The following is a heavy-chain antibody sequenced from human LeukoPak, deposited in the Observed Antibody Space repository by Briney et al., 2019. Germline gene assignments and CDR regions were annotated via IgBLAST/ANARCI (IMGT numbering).Heavy chain of an antibody. CDR3: ARARYCSSTSCPLYWFDP. CDR2: IIPIFGTA. J-gene: IGHJ5*02. Sequence: GASVKVSCKASGGTFSSYAISWVRQAPGQGLEWMGGIIPIFGTANYAQKFQGRVTITTDESTSTAYMELSSLRSEDTAVYYCARARYCSSTSCPLYWFDPWGQGTLVTVSS. V-gene: IGHV1-69*05. D-gene: IGHD2-2*01. CDR1: GGTFSSYA.